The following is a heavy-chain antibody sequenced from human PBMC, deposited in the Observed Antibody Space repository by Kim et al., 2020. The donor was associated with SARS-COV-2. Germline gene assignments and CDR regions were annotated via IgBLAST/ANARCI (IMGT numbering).Heavy chain of an antibody. V-gene: IGHV1-24*01. CDR3: ATQIRDNFDPVPFRVG. CDR2: FDPEDGET. D-gene: IGHD1-20*01. Sequence: ASVKVSCKVSGYTLTELSMHWVRQAPGKGLEGMGGFDPEDGETIYAQKFQGRVTMTEDTSTDTAYMQLSSLRSEDTAVYYCATQIRDNFDPVPFRVGWGQGTLVAVSS. J-gene: IGHJ1*01. CDR1: GYTLTELS.